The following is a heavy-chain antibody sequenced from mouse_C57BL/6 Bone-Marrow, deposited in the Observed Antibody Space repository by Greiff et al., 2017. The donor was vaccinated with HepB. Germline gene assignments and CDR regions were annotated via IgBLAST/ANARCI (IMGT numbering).Heavy chain of an antibody. CDR1: GYTFTDYE. Sequence: QVQLQQSGAELVRPGASVTLSCKASGYTFTDYEMHWVKQTPVHGLEWIGAIDPETGGTAYNQKFKGKARLTADKSSSTAYMELRSLTSEDSAVYYCTRPHYSLVYWGQGTSVTVSS. D-gene: IGHD2-12*01. CDR2: IDPETGGT. V-gene: IGHV1-15*01. J-gene: IGHJ4*01. CDR3: TRPHYSLVY.